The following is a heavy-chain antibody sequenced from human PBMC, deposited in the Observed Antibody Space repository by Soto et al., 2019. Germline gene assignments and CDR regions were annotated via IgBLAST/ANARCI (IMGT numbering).Heavy chain of an antibody. J-gene: IGHJ6*02. CDR3: ARDRGIVVVPAGMDV. CDR1: GFTFSSYG. D-gene: IGHD2-21*02. Sequence: GGSLRLSCAASGFTFSSYGMHWVRQAPGKGLEWVAVIWYDGSNKYYADSVKGRFTISRDNSKNTLYLQMNSLRAEDTAVYYCARDRGIVVVPAGMDVWGQGTTVTVSS. V-gene: IGHV3-33*01. CDR2: IWYDGSNK.